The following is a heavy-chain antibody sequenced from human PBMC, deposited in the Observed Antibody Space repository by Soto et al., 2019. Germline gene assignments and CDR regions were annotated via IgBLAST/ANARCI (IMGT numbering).Heavy chain of an antibody. V-gene: IGHV3-49*04. CDR2: IRSKAYGGTT. CDR1: GFRFGDYA. CDR3: TTNYYDSSGYYFFDY. D-gene: IGHD3-22*01. J-gene: IGHJ4*02. Sequence: GGSLRLSCTASGFRFGDYAMSWVRQAPGKGLEWVGFIRSKAYGGTTEYAASVKGRFTISRDDFKSIAYLQMNSLKTEDTAVYYCTTNYYDSSGYYFFDYWGQGTLVTVSS.